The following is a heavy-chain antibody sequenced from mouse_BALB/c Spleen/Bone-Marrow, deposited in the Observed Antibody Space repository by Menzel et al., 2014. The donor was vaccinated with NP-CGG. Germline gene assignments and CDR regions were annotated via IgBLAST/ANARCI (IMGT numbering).Heavy chain of an antibody. D-gene: IGHD1-1*01. V-gene: IGHV4-1*02. Sequence: EVKLMESGGGLVQPGGSLKLSCAASGFDFRRYWMSWVRQAPGKGLEWIGGINPDSSTINYTPSLKDKFIISRDNAKNTLYLQMSKVRSEDTALYYCARLSYYGRFAYWGQGTLVTVSA. CDR1: GFDFRRYW. CDR2: INPDSSTI. CDR3: ARLSYYGRFAY. J-gene: IGHJ3*01.